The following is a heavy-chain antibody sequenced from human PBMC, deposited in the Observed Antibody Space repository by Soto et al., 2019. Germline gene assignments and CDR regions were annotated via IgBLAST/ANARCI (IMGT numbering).Heavy chain of an antibody. Sequence: EVQLVESGGGLVKPGGSLRLSCAASGFTFSSYSMNWVRQAPGKGLEWVSSISSSSSYIYYAASVKGRFTISRDNAKNSLYLQINSRRAEDTAVYYCARDGQPLVPTNWYFDLWGRGTLVTVSS. CDR3: ARDGQPLVPTNWYFDL. J-gene: IGHJ2*01. D-gene: IGHD6-6*01. CDR2: ISSSSSYI. V-gene: IGHV3-21*01. CDR1: GFTFSSYS.